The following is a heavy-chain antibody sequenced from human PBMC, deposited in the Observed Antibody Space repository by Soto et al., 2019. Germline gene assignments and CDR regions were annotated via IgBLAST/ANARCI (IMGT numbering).Heavy chain of an antibody. V-gene: IGHV3-21*01. CDR3: ARDSRLGPPFDY. CDR1: GFTFSSYS. Sequence: PGGSLSLSCAASGFTFSSYSMNWVRQAPGKGLEWVSSISSSSSYIYYADSVKGRFTISRDNAKNSLYLQMNSLRAEDTAVYYCARDSRLGPPFDYWVQGSLVTVSS. J-gene: IGHJ4*02. CDR2: ISSSSSYI.